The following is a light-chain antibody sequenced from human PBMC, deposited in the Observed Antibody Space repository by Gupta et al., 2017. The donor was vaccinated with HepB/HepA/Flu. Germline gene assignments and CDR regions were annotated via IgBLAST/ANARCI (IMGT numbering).Light chain of an antibody. J-gene: IGKJ5*01. Sequence: IVMPKSPDSLAVSLGVRDPINCKSSQSVLYSSNNKNYLAWYQQKPGQPPKLLIYWASTRESGVPDRFSGSGSGTDFTLTISSLQAEDVAVYYCQQYYSTPPTFGQGTRLEIK. CDR2: WAS. CDR1: QSVLYSSNNKNY. V-gene: IGKV4-1*01. CDR3: QQYYSTPPT.